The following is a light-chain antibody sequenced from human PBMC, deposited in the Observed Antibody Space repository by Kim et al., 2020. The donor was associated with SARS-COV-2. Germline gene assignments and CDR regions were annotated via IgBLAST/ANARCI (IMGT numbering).Light chain of an antibody. Sequence: ELVLTQFPGTLSLSPREKATLSCRASESISSTYLAWYQQRPGQAPRVLIYAATRRATGIPDRFSGSGSGTDFTLTISSLAPEDSAVYYCQKFGSSPRAFGQGTKVDIK. V-gene: IGKV3-20*01. CDR3: QKFGSSPRA. J-gene: IGKJ1*01. CDR1: ESISSTY. CDR2: AAT.